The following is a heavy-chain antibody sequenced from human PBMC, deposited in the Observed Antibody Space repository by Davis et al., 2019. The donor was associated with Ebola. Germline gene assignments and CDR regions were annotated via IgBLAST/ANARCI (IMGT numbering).Heavy chain of an antibody. CDR1: GGSITSYY. D-gene: IGHD3-16*01. J-gene: IGHJ6*02. CDR2: VFYTGGN. V-gene: IGHV4-59*01. Sequence: MPSETLSLTCTVSGGSITSYYWSWIRQPPGKGLEWIGYVFYTGGNNYNPSLKSRITISIDTSKNQFSLKLSSVIAADTAVYYCARRRRGGLWYYGMDVWGQGTTVTVSS. CDR3: ARRRRGGLWYYGMDV.